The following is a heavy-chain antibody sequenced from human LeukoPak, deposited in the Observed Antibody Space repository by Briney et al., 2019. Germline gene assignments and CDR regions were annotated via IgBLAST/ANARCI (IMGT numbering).Heavy chain of an antibody. CDR2: IYYSRTS. CDR3: ARDLTKWDLPDY. CDR1: GASSSRYY. D-gene: IGHD1-26*01. V-gene: IGHV4-59*01. J-gene: IGHJ4*02. Sequence: KASETLSLTCTVSGASSSRYYWSWVRQPPGKGLEWIGYIYYSRTSNYNPSLKSRVTISLDTSKNHFSLELRSVIAADTAVYYCARDLTKWDLPDYWGQGTLVTVSS.